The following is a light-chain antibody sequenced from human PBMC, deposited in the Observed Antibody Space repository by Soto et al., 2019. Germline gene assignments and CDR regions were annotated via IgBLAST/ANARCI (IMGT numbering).Light chain of an antibody. CDR1: SSDVGGSNF. Sequence: QSALAQPASVSDSPGQSITISCTGTSSDVGGSNFVSWYQQHPGKPPKLIIYDVANRPSEVSNRFSGSKSGSTASLIISRLQTEDEADYYCVSYTSSTTYVFGTGTKV. V-gene: IGLV2-14*03. J-gene: IGLJ1*01. CDR3: VSYTSSTTYV. CDR2: DVA.